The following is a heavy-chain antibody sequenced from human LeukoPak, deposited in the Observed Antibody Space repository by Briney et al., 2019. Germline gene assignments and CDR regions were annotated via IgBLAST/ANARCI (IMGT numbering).Heavy chain of an antibody. CDR2: INPNGGGT. D-gene: IGHD3-10*01. V-gene: IGHV1-2*06. Sequence: ASVTVSCKASGYTFTVYYMHWVRQAPGQGLEWMGRINPNGGGTNYAQKFQGRVTMTRDTSISTAYMELSRLRSDDTAVYYCARNIWFGEFNDAFDFWGQGTMVTVSS. J-gene: IGHJ3*01. CDR3: ARNIWFGEFNDAFDF. CDR1: GYTFTVYY.